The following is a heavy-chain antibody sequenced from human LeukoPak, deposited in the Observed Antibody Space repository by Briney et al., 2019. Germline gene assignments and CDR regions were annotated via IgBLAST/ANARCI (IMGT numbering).Heavy chain of an antibody. D-gene: IGHD6-19*01. J-gene: IGHJ4*02. CDR1: GFTFSIFW. Sequence: PGGSLRLSCAASGFTFSIFWMHWVRRAPGKGPVWVSRINSDGSSTDYADSVKGRFTISGDNAKNTLYLQMNSLRIEDTAVYYCARRWAVAAVDYWGQGTLVTVSS. CDR2: INSDGSST. CDR3: ARRWAVAAVDY. V-gene: IGHV3-74*01.